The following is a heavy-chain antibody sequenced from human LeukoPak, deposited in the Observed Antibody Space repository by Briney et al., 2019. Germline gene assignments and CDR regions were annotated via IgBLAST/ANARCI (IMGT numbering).Heavy chain of an antibody. CDR2: IYYSGST. Sequence: PSETLSLTCTVSGGSISSGGYYWGWIRQPPGKGLEWIGSIYYSGSTYYNPSLKSRVTISVDTSKNQFSLKLSSVTAADTAVYYCARSLSIYDSSGYGYWGQGTLVTVSS. V-gene: IGHV4-39*01. CDR3: ARSLSIYDSSGYGY. CDR1: GGSISSGGYY. J-gene: IGHJ4*02. D-gene: IGHD3-22*01.